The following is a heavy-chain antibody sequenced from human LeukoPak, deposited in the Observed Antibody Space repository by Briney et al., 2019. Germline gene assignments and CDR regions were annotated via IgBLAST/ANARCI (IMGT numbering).Heavy chain of an antibody. CDR1: GGSFSGYY. J-gene: IGHJ5*02. Sequence: PSETLSLTCAVYGGSFSGYYWSWIRQPPGKGLEWIGEINHSGSTNYNPSLKSRVTISVDTSKNQFSLKLSSVTAADTAVYYCARDLKAPYYDFWSGYYPGGFDPWGQGTLVTVSS. CDR3: ARDLKAPYYDFWSGYYPGGFDP. V-gene: IGHV4-34*01. CDR2: INHSGST. D-gene: IGHD3-3*01.